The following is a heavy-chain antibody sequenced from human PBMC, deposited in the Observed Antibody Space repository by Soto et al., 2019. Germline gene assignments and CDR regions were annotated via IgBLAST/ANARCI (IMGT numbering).Heavy chain of an antibody. V-gene: IGHV3-30*18. CDR2: ISYDGSNK. J-gene: IGHJ4*02. CDR3: AKDQAATRRIFDY. CDR1: GFIFSSYG. D-gene: IGHD6-13*01. Sequence: QVQLVESGGGVVQPGRSLRLSCAASGFIFSSYGMHWVRQAPGKGLEWVAVISYDGSNKYYADSVKGRFTISRDNSKNTLYLQMNSLRAEDTAVYYCAKDQAATRRIFDYWGQGTLVTVSS.